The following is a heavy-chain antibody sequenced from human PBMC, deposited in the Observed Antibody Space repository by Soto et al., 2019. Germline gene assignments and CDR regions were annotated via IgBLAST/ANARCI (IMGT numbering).Heavy chain of an antibody. CDR3: ATDSSGWFKH. CDR1: GGSISNYY. J-gene: IGHJ1*01. CDR2: IYYSGST. D-gene: IGHD6-19*01. Sequence: PSETLSLTCTVSGGSISNYYWSWIRQPPGKGLEWIGYIYYSGSTNYNPSLKGRVTISVDTSKNQFSLKLSSVTAADTAVYYCATDSSGWFKHWGQGTLVTVSS. V-gene: IGHV4-59*01.